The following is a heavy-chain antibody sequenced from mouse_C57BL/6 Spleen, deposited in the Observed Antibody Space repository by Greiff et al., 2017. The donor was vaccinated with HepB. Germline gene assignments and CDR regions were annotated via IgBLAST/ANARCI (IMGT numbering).Heavy chain of an antibody. D-gene: IGHD1-1*01. V-gene: IGHV1-55*01. CDR2: IYPGSGST. CDR1: GYTFTSYW. J-gene: IGHJ4*01. CDR3: ARPQCYGSSFGNAMDY. Sequence: QVQLQQPGAELVKPGASVKMSCKASGYTFTSYWITWVKQRPGQGLEWIGDIYPGSGSTNYNEKFKSKATLTVDTSSSTAYMQLSSLTSEDSAVYYCARPQCYGSSFGNAMDYWGQGTSVTVSS.